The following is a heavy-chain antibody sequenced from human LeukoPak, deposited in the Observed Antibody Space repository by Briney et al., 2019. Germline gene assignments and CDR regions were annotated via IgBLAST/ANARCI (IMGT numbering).Heavy chain of an antibody. V-gene: IGHV3-7*01. CDR2: IKQDGSEK. CDR1: GFTFSNYW. J-gene: IGHJ6*03. Sequence: GGSLRLSCAASGFTFSNYWMSWVRQAPGKGLEWVANIKQDGSEKYYVDSVKGRFTISRDNAKNSLYLQMNSLRAEDTAVYYCARDRYTAQDIVVDYYMDVWGKGTTVTVSS. D-gene: IGHD2-15*01. CDR3: ARDRYTAQDIVVDYYMDV.